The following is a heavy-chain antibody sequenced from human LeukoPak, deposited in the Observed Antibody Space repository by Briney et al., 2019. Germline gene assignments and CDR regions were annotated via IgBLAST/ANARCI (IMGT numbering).Heavy chain of an antibody. Sequence: SETLSLTCTVSGGSISSHYWSWIRQPPGKGLEWIGYIYYSGSTNYNPSLKSRVTISVDTSKNQFSLKLSSVTAADTAVYYCARDRRSEDFWSGSDYWGQGTLVTVSS. CDR1: GGSISSHY. D-gene: IGHD3-3*01. CDR3: ARDRRSEDFWSGSDY. V-gene: IGHV4-59*11. J-gene: IGHJ4*02. CDR2: IYYSGST.